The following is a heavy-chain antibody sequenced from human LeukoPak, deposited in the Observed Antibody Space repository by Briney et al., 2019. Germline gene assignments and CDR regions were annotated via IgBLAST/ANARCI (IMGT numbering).Heavy chain of an antibody. CDR2: IYSGGST. CDR1: GFTVSSNY. V-gene: IGHV3-53*01. J-gene: IGHJ5*02. D-gene: IGHD2-15*01. CDR3: ARDPGCSGGSCYSAWFDP. Sequence: PGGSLRLSCAASGFTVSSNYMSWVRQAPGKGLEWVSVIYSGGSTYYADSVKGRFTISRDNSKNTLYLQMNSLRAEDTAVYYCARDPGCSGGSCYSAWFDPWGQGTLVTVSS.